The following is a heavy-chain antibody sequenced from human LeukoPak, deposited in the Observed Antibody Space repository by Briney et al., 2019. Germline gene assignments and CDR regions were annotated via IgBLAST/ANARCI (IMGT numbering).Heavy chain of an antibody. CDR1: GGSFSGYY. CDR2: INHSGST. D-gene: IGHD5-18*01. V-gene: IGHV4-34*01. J-gene: IGHJ4*02. Sequence: SATLSLTCAVYGGSFSGYYWSWIRQPPGKGLEWIGEINHSGSTNYNPSLKSRVTISVDTSKNQFSLKLSSVTAADTAVYYCARYSYAIDYWGQGTLVTVSS. CDR3: ARYSYAIDY.